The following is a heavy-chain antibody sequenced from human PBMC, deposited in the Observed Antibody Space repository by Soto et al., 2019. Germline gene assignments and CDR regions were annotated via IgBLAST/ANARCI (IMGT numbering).Heavy chain of an antibody. CDR3: ARDRGSVLWFGPPDAFAI. V-gene: IGHV1-46*01. CDR2: INPCGGST. D-gene: IGHD3-10*01. CDR1: GCSFTDYF. Sequence: ASGKVSPEACGCSFTDYFMQWVRQAPGQRLEWMGIINPCGGSTSYAQKFQGRVTMTKDTSTSTVYMELRSLRSEDTAVYYCARDRGSVLWFGPPDAFAIWGQGTMVTVSS. J-gene: IGHJ3*02.